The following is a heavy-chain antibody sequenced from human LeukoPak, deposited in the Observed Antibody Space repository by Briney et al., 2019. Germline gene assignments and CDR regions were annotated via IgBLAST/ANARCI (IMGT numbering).Heavy chain of an antibody. CDR2: ISGGGSSI. V-gene: IGHV3-11*04. CDR3: ASSIAARPWNY. Sequence: PGGSLRLSSAASGFTFSDYRMSWIRQAPGKGLEWVSYISGGGSSIYYADSVKGRFTISRDNAKNSLYLQMNSLRADDTAVYYCASSIAARPWNYWGQGTLVTVSS. J-gene: IGHJ4*02. D-gene: IGHD6-6*01. CDR1: GFTFSDYR.